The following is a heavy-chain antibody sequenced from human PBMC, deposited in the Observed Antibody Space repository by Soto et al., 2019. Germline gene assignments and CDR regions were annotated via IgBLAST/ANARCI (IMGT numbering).Heavy chain of an antibody. CDR3: ARDRGYSSSWYPFDY. V-gene: IGHV1-3*01. CDR1: GYTFTSYA. D-gene: IGHD6-13*01. J-gene: IGHJ4*02. Sequence: ASVKVSCKASGYTFTSYAMHWVRQAPGQRLEWMGWINAGNGNTKYSQKFQGRVTITRDTSASTAYMELSSLRSEDTAVYYCARDRGYSSSWYPFDYWGQGTQVTVSS. CDR2: INAGNGNT.